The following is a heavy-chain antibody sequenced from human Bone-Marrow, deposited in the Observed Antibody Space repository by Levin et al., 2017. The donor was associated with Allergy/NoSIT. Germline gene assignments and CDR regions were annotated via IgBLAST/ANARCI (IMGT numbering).Heavy chain of an antibody. CDR1: GFTFSDHY. CDR3: TRGGHNRDYDF. J-gene: IGHJ2*01. CDR2: IKNKANSYTT. V-gene: IGHV3-72*01. D-gene: IGHD5-24*01. Sequence: LSLTCAASGFTFSDHYMDWVRQAPGKGLEWVGRIKNKANSYTTEFAASVKGRFSISRDDSQSSLDLQMNSLKTEDTAVYYCTRGGHNRDYDFWGRGTLVTVSS.